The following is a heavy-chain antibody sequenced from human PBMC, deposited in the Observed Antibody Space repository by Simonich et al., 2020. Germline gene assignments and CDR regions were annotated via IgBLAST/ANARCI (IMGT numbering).Heavy chain of an antibody. CDR2: IYYSGST. CDR1: GGSISSSSYY. CDR3: ARHAGFAFDI. J-gene: IGHJ3*02. Sequence: QLQLQESGPGLVKPSETLSLTCTVSGGSISSSSYYWGWIRQPPGQGLEWIGSIYYSGSTNYHPSLKSRVTISVDTYKNQFSLKLSSVTAADTAVYYCARHAGFAFDIWGQGTMVTVSS. V-gene: IGHV4-39*01. D-gene: IGHD6-13*01.